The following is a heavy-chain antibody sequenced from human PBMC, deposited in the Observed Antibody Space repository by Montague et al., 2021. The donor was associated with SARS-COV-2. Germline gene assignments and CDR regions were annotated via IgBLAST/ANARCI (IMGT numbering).Heavy chain of an antibody. CDR2: IYHSGST. CDR1: GGSISSSNW. Sequence: SETLSLTCAVSGGSISSSNWWSWVRQPLGKGLEWIGEIYHSGSTNYNPSLKSRVTISVDRSKNQFSLKLSPVTAADTAVYYCARLYCSSTSCPNWFDPWGQGTLVTVSS. CDR3: ARLYCSSTSCPNWFDP. V-gene: IGHV4-4*02. J-gene: IGHJ5*02. D-gene: IGHD2-2*01.